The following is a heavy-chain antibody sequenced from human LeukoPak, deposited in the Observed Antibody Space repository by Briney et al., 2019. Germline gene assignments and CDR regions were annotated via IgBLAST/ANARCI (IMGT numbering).Heavy chain of an antibody. CDR1: GFTFSSYG. CDR2: ISYDGSNK. CDR3: ARTGGQNWFDP. V-gene: IGHV3-30*03. J-gene: IGHJ5*02. D-gene: IGHD3-10*01. Sequence: GRSLRLSCAASGFTFSSYGMHWVRQAPGKGLEWVAVISYDGSNKYYADSVKGRFTISRDNSKNTLYLQMNSLRAEDTAVYYCARTGGQNWFDPWGQGTLVTVSS.